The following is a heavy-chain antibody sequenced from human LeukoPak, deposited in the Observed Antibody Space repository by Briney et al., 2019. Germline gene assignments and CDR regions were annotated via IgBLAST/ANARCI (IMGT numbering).Heavy chain of an antibody. Sequence: ASVKVSCKASGYTFTSYDINWVRQATGQGLEWMGWMNPNSGNTGYAQKFQGRVTMTRNTSISTAYMELSSLRSEDTAVYYRASSRAAAGTLDYWGQGTLVTVSS. V-gene: IGHV1-8*01. D-gene: IGHD6-13*01. J-gene: IGHJ4*02. CDR3: ASSRAAAGTLDY. CDR1: GYTFTSYD. CDR2: MNPNSGNT.